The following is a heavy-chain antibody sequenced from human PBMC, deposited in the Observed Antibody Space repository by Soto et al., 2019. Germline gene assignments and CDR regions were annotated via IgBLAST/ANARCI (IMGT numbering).Heavy chain of an antibody. D-gene: IGHD1-7*01. CDR1: GFTFSSYG. Sequence: GGSLRLSCASSGFTFSSYGMHWVRQAQGKGLEWVAVISYDGSNKYYADSVKGRFTISRDNSKNTLYLQMSSLKPEDTAVYYCAKDTELQAYYYYYGMDVWGQGTAVTVSS. J-gene: IGHJ6*02. V-gene: IGHV3-30*18. CDR3: AKDTELQAYYYYYGMDV. CDR2: ISYDGSNK.